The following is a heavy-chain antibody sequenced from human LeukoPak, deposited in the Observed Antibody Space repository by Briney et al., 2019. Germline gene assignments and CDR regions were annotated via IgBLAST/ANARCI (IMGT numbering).Heavy chain of an antibody. Sequence: GGSLRLFCAASGFSVGSKYMSWVRQAPGKGLEWVTVIYSGGSTYYADSVKGRFTISRDNSKNTLYLQMNSLRAEDTAVYFCASGYCSSTSCYVHYYGMDVWGQGTTVTVSS. D-gene: IGHD2-2*03. CDR1: GFSVGSKY. V-gene: IGHV3-53*01. CDR2: IYSGGST. J-gene: IGHJ6*02. CDR3: ASGYCSSTSCYVHYYGMDV.